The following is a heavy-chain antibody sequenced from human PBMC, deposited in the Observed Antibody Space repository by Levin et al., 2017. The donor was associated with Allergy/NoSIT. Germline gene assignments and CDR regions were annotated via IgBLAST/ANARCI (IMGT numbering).Heavy chain of an antibody. CDR1: GFTFSSYG. CDR3: AGYDSSGYYSVGGVDY. Sequence: GGSLRLSCAASGFTFSSYGMHWVRQAPGKGLEWVAVISYDGSNKYYADSVKGRFTISRDNSKNTLYLQMNSLRAEDTAVYYCAGYDSSGYYSVGGVDYWGQGTLVTVSS. V-gene: IGHV3-30*03. D-gene: IGHD3-22*01. CDR2: ISYDGSNK. J-gene: IGHJ4*02.